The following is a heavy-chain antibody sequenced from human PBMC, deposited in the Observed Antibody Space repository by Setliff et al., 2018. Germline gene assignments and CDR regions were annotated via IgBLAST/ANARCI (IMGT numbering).Heavy chain of an antibody. CDR1: GFTFTNYA. Sequence: LRLSCAVSGFTFTNYALHWVRQATGKGLEWVSAIGGGGDIYYLDSVKGRFTISRDDAKNSLFLQMNSLRAEDTAMYYCVRGSAYSSGSFDCWGQGTLVTVSS. D-gene: IGHD3-22*01. J-gene: IGHJ4*02. CDR3: VRGSAYSSGSFDC. V-gene: IGHV3-13*01. CDR2: IGGGGDI.